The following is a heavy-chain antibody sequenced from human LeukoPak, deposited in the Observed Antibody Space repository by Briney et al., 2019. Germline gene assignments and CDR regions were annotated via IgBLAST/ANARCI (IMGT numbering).Heavy chain of an antibody. CDR2: IKQDGSEK. D-gene: IGHD3-10*01. J-gene: IGHJ3*02. Sequence: TGGSLRLSCAASGFTFSSYWMSWARQAPGKGLEWVANIKQDGSEKYYVDSVKGRFTISRDNAKNSLYLQMNSLRAEDTAVYYCAREKLLWFGELRAFDIWGQGTMVTVSS. CDR1: GFTFSSYW. V-gene: IGHV3-7*03. CDR3: AREKLLWFGELRAFDI.